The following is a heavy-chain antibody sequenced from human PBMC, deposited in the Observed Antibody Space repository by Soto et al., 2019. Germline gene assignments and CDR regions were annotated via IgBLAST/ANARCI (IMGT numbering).Heavy chain of an antibody. J-gene: IGHJ3*02. V-gene: IGHV3-21*01. CDR1: GFTFSSYS. Sequence: EVQLVASGGGLVKPGGSLRLSCAASGFTFSSYSMNWVRQAPGKGLEWVSSISSSSSYIYYADSVKGRFTISRDNAKNSLYLQMNSLRAEDTAVYYCARDYIAAAGTSSDAFDIWGQGTMVTVSS. CDR3: ARDYIAAAGTSSDAFDI. CDR2: ISSSSSYI. D-gene: IGHD6-13*01.